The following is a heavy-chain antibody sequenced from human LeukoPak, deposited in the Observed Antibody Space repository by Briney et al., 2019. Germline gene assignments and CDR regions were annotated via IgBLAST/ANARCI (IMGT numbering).Heavy chain of an antibody. CDR2: ISYDGSNK. V-gene: IGHV3-30*18. CDR1: GFTFSSYG. J-gene: IGHJ4*02. CDR3: AKNGDSGWSLQYYFDY. D-gene: IGHD6-19*01. Sequence: GGSLRLSCAASGFTFSSYGMHWVRQAPGKGLEWVAVISYDGSNKYYADSVKGRFTISRDNSKNTLYLQMNSLRAEDTAVYYCAKNGDSGWSLQYYFDYWGQGTLVTVSS.